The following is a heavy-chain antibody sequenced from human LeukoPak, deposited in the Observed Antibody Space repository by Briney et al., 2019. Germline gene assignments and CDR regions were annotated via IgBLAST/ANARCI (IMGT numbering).Heavy chain of an antibody. D-gene: IGHD4-17*01. CDR3: ARIYGDYVDY. CDR1: GYSISSGYY. V-gene: IGHV4-38-2*01. CDR2: IFRAGNT. Sequence: PSETLSLTCAVSGYSISSGYYWGWIRQPPGKGPEWLGTIFRAGNTYYNPSLKSRVTISVDTSRNQFFLILSSVTAADTAVYYCARIYGDYVDYWGQGTLVTVSS. J-gene: IGHJ4*02.